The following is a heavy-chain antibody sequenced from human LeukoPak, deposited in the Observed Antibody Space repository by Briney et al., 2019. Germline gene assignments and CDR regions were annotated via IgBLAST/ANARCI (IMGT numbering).Heavy chain of an antibody. CDR3: ARDLGIAVAGHY. J-gene: IGHJ4*02. CDR2: INPNSGGT. CDR1: GYTFTGYY. D-gene: IGHD6-19*01. V-gene: IGHV1-2*02. Sequence: ASVKVSCKASGYTFTGYYMRWVRQAPGQGLEWMGWINPNSGGTNYAQKFQGRVTMTRDTSISTAYMELSRLRSDDTAVYYCARDLGIAVAGHYWGQGTLVTVSS.